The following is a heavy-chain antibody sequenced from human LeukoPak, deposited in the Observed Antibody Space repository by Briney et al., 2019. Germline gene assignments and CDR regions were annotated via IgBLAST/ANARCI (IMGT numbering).Heavy chain of an antibody. V-gene: IGHV3-64D*06. CDR1: GFTFSTYV. J-gene: IGHJ4*02. CDR2: ISSNGDNT. CDR3: VRGTGY. Sequence: GGSLRLSCSVSGFTFSTYVMHWVRQAPGKGLEYVSAISSNGDNTYYADSVKGRFTISRDNSKNTLYLQMSSLRADDTAVYYCVRGTGYWGKGTLVTVSS.